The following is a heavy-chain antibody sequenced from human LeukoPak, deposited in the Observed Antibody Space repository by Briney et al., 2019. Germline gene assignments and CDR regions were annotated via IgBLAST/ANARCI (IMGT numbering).Heavy chain of an antibody. J-gene: IGHJ6*02. CDR1: GYSFTSYW. D-gene: IGHD5-24*01. Sequence: GESLKISCKGSGYSFTSYWISWVRQMPGKGLVWMGRIDPSDSYTNYSPSFQGHVTISADKSISTAYLQWSSLKASDTAMYYCARTDGYNTRLRRRSYGMDVWGQGTTVTVSS. V-gene: IGHV5-10-1*01. CDR3: ARTDGYNTRLRRRSYGMDV. CDR2: IDPSDSYT.